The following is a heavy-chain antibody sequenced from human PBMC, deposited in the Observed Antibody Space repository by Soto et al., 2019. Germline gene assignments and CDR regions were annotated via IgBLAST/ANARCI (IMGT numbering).Heavy chain of an antibody. V-gene: IGHV4-59*01. CDR2: IYYSGST. J-gene: IGHJ4*02. CDR1: GGSISGYY. CDR3: ARAGAAARPFYY. D-gene: IGHD6-6*01. Sequence: SETLSLTCTVSGGSISGYYWSWIRQPPGKGLEWIGYIYYSGSTNYSPSLKSRVTISLDTSKNQFSLKLSSVTAADTAVYYCARAGAAARPFYYWGQGXLVTVSS.